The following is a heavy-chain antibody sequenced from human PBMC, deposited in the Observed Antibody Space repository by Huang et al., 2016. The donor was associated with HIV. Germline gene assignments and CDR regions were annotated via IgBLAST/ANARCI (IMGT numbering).Heavy chain of an antibody. CDR1: AFTFSSYG. CDR2: VSGNGATT. D-gene: IGHD3-3*01. V-gene: IGHV3-23*01. J-gene: IGHJ6*03. CDR3: AKGRGVVEWMSSYYYMEV. Sequence: HLLDSGGDLVQPGGSLRLSCKASAFTFSSYGMSWVGQAPVKGLELCAGVSGNGATTYYADSVKGRFTISRDNSQNTRFLEIDSLRAEDMAIYCCAKGRGVVEWMSSYYYMEVWGRGTTVTVSS.